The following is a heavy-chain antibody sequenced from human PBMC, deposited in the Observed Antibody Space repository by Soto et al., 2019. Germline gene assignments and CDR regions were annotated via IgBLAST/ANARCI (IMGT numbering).Heavy chain of an antibody. CDR1: GFTFSDYW. Sequence: EVQLVESGGGLGQPGGSLRLSCAASGFTFSDYWMSWVRQAPGKGLECVANIKRDGSEKYYVDPVKGRFTISRDNAKNSLYLQMNSLRAEDTAVYYCATSMGRGGNDYWGQGTLVNVSS. V-gene: IGHV3-7*05. CDR3: ATSMGRGGNDY. J-gene: IGHJ4*02. CDR2: IKRDGSEK. D-gene: IGHD3-10*01.